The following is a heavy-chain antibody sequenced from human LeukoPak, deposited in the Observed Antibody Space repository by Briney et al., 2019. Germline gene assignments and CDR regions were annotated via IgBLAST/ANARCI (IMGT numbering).Heavy chain of an antibody. Sequence: GGSLRLSCAASGLTFRNTAMSWVRQAPGKGLEWVSSISGSGGSTYYADFVRGRFSISRDNSENTLSLQMNSLTAEDTAIYYCAIGGGISTPGHWGQGTLVTVSS. D-gene: IGHD6-13*01. CDR3: AIGGGISTPGH. CDR2: ISGSGGST. V-gene: IGHV3-23*01. CDR1: GLTFRNTA. J-gene: IGHJ4*02.